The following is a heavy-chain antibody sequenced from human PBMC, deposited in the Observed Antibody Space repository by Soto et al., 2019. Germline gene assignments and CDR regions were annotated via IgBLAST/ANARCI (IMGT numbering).Heavy chain of an antibody. V-gene: IGHV3-15*07. D-gene: IGHD6-6*01. CDR2: IKSKTDGGTT. CDR3: TTDPIAARLPHYYYYGMDV. CDR1: GFTFSNAW. Sequence: GGSLRLSCAASGFTFSNAWMNWVRQAPGKGLEWVGRIKSKTDGGTTDYAAPVKGRFTISRDDSKNTLYLQMNSLKTEDTAVYYCTTDPIAARLPHYYYYGMDVWGQGTTVTVSS. J-gene: IGHJ6*02.